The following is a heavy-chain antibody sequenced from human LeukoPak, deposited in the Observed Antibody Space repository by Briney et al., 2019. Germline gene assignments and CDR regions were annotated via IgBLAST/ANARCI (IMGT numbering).Heavy chain of an antibody. Sequence: PGGSLRLSCAASGFTFSNAWMSWVRQAPGKGLEWVGRIKSKTDGGTTDYAAPVKGRFTISRDDSKNTLYLQMNSLKTEDTAVYYCTSATLGYCSSASCPPRENQDAFDIWGQGTMVTVSS. CDR2: IKSKTDGGTT. J-gene: IGHJ3*02. D-gene: IGHD2-2*01. CDR1: GFTFSNAW. V-gene: IGHV3-15*01. CDR3: TSATLGYCSSASCPPRENQDAFDI.